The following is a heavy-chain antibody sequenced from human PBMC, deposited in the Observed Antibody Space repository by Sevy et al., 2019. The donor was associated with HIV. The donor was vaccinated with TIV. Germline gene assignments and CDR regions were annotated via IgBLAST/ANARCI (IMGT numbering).Heavy chain of an antibody. V-gene: IGHV3-15*01. J-gene: IGHJ5*02. CDR1: GFTFDDYA. D-gene: IGHD6-6*01. CDR2: IKSKTDGGTT. CDR3: TPSGIAARHWFDP. Sequence: GESLKISCAASGFTFDDYAMSWVRQAPGKGLEWVGRIKSKTDGGTTDYAAPVKGRFTISRDDSKNTLYLQMNSLKTEDSAVYYCTPSGIAARHWFDPWGQGTLVTVSS.